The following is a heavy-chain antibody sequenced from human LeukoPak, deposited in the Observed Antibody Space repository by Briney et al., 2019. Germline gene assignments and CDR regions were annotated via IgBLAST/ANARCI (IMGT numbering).Heavy chain of an antibody. CDR3: AGDIYYYDSSGYYFPGGSDY. D-gene: IGHD3-22*01. J-gene: IGHJ4*02. V-gene: IGHV3-48*03. CDR2: ISGGGSTI. Sequence: TGGSLRLSCAASGFTFSSYEMNWVRQAPGKGLEWVSYISGGGSTIYYADSVKGRFTIPRDNAKNSLYLQMNSLRAEDTAVYYCAGDIYYYDSSGYYFPGGSDYWGQGTLVTVSS. CDR1: GFTFSSYE.